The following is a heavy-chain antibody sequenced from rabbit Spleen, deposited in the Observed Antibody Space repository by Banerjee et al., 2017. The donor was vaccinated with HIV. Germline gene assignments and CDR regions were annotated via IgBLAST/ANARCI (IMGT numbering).Heavy chain of an antibody. CDR3: ARDTGSSFSSYGMDL. Sequence: QEQLEESGGGLVQPEGSLTLTCTASGVSFSNYNFICWVRQAPGKGLEWISCIAGSSSGFTYSATWAKGRFTISKTSSTTVTLQMTSLTAADTATYFCARDTGSSFSSYGMDLWGQGTLVTVS. J-gene: IGHJ6*01. CDR2: IAGSSSGFT. D-gene: IGHD8-1*01. V-gene: IGHV1S45*01. CDR1: GVSFSNYNF.